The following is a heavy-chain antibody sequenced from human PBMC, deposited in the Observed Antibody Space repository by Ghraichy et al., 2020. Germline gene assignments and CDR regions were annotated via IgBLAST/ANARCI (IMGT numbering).Heavy chain of an antibody. CDR1: GYSFSSYA. CDR2: VNPGIGNT. Sequence: ASVKVSCKASGYSFSSYALHWVRQAPGQSLEWLGWVNPGIGNTRYSQKFQGRVTFTSATSASTAYMELSSLGSEDTAVYYCARDILSPSTHSYYNYMDVWGKGTTVTVSS. V-gene: IGHV1-3*01. J-gene: IGHJ6*03. D-gene: IGHD2/OR15-2a*01. CDR3: ARDILSPSTHSYYNYMDV.